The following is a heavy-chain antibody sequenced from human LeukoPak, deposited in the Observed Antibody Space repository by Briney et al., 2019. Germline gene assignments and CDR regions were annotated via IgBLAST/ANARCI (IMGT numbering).Heavy chain of an antibody. CDR3: ARVPIKYCSGGSCYSGYMDV. CDR2: INHSGST. CDR1: GGSFSGYY. V-gene: IGHV4-34*01. D-gene: IGHD2-15*01. Sequence: SETLSLTCAVYGGSFSGYYWSWIRQPPGKGVEWLGEINHSGSTNYNPSLKSRVTISVDTSKNQFSLKLSSVTAADTAVYYCARVPIKYCSGGSCYSGYMDVWGKGTTVTVSS. J-gene: IGHJ6*03.